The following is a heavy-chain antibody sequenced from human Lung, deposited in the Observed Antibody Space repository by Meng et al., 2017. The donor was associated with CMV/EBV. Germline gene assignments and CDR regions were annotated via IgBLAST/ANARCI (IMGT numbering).Heavy chain of an antibody. D-gene: IGHD1-14*01. CDR2: ICHSGIT. J-gene: IGHJ4*02. CDR1: GESFSGYS. V-gene: IGHV4-34*01. Sequence: SETLSLXXAVHGESFSGYSWSWIRQPPGKGLEWIGEICHSGITNYNPSLKSRVTISLDTSKNQFSLKLNSVAAADTAVFYCARTLPPARGHRLDYWGQGTLVTVSS. CDR3: ARTLPPARGHRLDY.